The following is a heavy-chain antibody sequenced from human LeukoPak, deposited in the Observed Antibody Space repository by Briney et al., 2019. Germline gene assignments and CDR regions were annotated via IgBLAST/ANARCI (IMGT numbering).Heavy chain of an antibody. Sequence: ASVKVSCKASGYTFTSYGISWVRQAPGQGLEWMGWISAYNGNTNYAQKLQGRVTMTTDTSTSTAYMELRSLRSDDTAVYYCAKASSSGSYGVYYFDCWGQGTLVTVSS. J-gene: IGHJ4*02. CDR3: AKASSSGSYGVYYFDC. CDR1: GYTFTSYG. CDR2: ISAYNGNT. D-gene: IGHD6-19*01. V-gene: IGHV1-18*01.